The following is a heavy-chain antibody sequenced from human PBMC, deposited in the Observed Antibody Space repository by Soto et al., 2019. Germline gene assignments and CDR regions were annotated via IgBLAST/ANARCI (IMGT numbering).Heavy chain of an antibody. CDR2: VKSKTDGGTT. J-gene: IGHJ4*02. CDR3: TTDSYITRIRVRFDY. Sequence: EVRLVESGGGLVKPGGSLRLSCAASGFTFSNAWINWVRQAPGKGLEWVGRVKSKTDGGTTDVAAPVKGRFAISRDDSKYMVYLEMNILKTEDTGIYCCTTDSYITRIRVRFDYWRQGTLVTVSS. V-gene: IGHV3-15*07. D-gene: IGHD3-10*01. CDR1: GFTFSNAW.